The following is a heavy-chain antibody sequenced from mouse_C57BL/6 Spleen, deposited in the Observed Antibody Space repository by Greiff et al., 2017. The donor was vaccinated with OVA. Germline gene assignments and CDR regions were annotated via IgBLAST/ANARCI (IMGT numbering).Heavy chain of an antibody. D-gene: IGHD2-4*01. CDR1: GSTFPSYG. J-gene: IGHJ4*01. CDR2: IYPRSGNT. Sequence: QVQLKESGAALARPGASVTLSCKASGSTFPSYGLSWVKQSTGQGLAWIGEIYPRSGNTYYNEKFKGKAPRTADKSSSTAYLELRSLTSEDSAVYFCAYDYDVAMDYWGQGTSGTVSS. V-gene: IGHV1-81*01. CDR3: AYDYDVAMDY.